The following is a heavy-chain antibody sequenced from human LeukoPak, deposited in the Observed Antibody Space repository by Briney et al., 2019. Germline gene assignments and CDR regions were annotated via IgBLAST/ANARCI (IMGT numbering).Heavy chain of an antibody. Sequence: AGRSPRLSCAASGFTFSSYGMHWVRQAPGKGLEWVAVISYDGSNKYYADSVKGRFTISRDNSKNTLYLQMNSLRAEDTAVYYCAKDSRLWWPRKGVPDYWGQGTLVTVSS. D-gene: IGHD5-12*01. CDR3: AKDSRLWWPRKGVPDY. V-gene: IGHV3-30*18. CDR1: GFTFSSYG. J-gene: IGHJ4*02. CDR2: ISYDGSNK.